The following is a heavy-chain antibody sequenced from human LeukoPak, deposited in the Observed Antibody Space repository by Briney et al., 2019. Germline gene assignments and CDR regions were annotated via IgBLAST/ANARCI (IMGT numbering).Heavy chain of an antibody. Sequence: GGSLRLSCTVSGFTVSSNSMSWVRQAPGKGLEWVSFIYSAGSTHYSDSVKGRFTISIDNSKNTLYLQMNSLRVEDTAVYYCAKDLHYGSADYWGQGTLVTVSS. J-gene: IGHJ4*02. V-gene: IGHV3-53*01. CDR2: IYSAGST. CDR1: GFTVSSNS. D-gene: IGHD3-10*01. CDR3: AKDLHYGSADY.